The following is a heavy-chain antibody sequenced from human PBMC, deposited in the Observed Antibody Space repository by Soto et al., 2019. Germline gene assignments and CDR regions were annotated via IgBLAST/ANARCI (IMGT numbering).Heavy chain of an antibody. J-gene: IGHJ6*02. D-gene: IGHD6-25*01. Sequence: SVPTLVNPTQTLTLTCTFSGFTLSSSGVGVGWIRQPPGKSLEWLAVLYFNGDRRRSPSLENRLTITKDTSKKQVNLTMTNMEPVDTATYYCIYRRAAYDYHGLDVWGQGTTVTVSS. CDR3: IYRRAAYDYHGLDV. CDR1: GFTLSSSGVG. CDR2: LYFNGDR. V-gene: IGHV2-5*01.